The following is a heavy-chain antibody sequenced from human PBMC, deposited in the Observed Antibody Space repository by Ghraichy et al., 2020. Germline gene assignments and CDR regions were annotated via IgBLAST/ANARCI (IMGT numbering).Heavy chain of an antibody. D-gene: IGHD3-16*01. CDR2: IYYNGRT. CDR1: SGSVNDETYY. Sequence: SQTLSLTCTVFSGSVNDETYYWGWVRQSPRTGLEWIGSIYYNGRTYCNPSLRSRVTISLEKSRNRFSLKVTSLTAADTAVYYCARQQGDFDSWGQGTLVTVSS. J-gene: IGHJ4*02. CDR3: ARQQGDFDS. V-gene: IGHV4-39*01.